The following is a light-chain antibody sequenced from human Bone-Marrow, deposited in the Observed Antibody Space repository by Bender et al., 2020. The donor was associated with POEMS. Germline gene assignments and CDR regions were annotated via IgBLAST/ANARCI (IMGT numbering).Light chain of an antibody. CDR1: SSDVSAYRY. CDR3: SSYIDTNTRV. CDR2: DVT. V-gene: IGLV2-14*01. J-gene: IGLJ1*01. Sequence: QSALTQPDSVSGSLGQSITISCTGTSSDVSAYRYVSWYQQHPGKAPKLILFDVTNRPSDIPNRFTGSKSGNTASLTISGLQAEDEADYYCSSYIDTNTRVFGTGTKVTVL.